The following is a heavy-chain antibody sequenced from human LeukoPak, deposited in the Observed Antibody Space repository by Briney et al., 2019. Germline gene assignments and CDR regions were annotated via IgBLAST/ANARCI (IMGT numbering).Heavy chain of an antibody. V-gene: IGHV3-53*01. CDR2: IYSGGST. J-gene: IGHJ6*02. CDR3: ARVASTSPYFYGMDV. CDR1: AFSVSSNY. Sequence: GGSLRLSCAASAFSVSSNYMSWVRQAPGKGLEWVSVIYSGGSTYYADSVKGRFTISRDKSQNTVYLQMNSLSAEDTAIYYCARVASTSPYFYGMDVWGQGTTVTVSS.